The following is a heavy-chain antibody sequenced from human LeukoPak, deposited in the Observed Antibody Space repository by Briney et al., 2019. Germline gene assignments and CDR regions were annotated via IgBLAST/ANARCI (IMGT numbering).Heavy chain of an antibody. V-gene: IGHV3-21*01. Sequence: SGGSLRLSCAASGFTFSSYSMNWVRQAPGKGLEWVSSISSSSSYIYYADSVKGRFTISRDNAKNSLYLQMNSLRAEDTAVYYCARDEIAARLNLGAFDTWGQGTMVTVSS. CDR3: ARDEIAARLNLGAFDT. CDR2: ISSSSSYI. CDR1: GFTFSSYS. D-gene: IGHD6-6*01. J-gene: IGHJ3*02.